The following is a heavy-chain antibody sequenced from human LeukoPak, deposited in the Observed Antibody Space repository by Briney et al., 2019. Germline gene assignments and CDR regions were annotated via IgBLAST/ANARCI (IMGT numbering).Heavy chain of an antibody. J-gene: IGHJ4*02. V-gene: IGHV3-30*04. CDR1: GFTFSSYA. D-gene: IGHD6-19*01. Sequence: PGGSLRLTCAASGFTFSSYAMHWVRQAPGKGLEWVAVISYDGSNKYYADSVKGRFTISRDNSKNTLYLQMNSLRAEDTAVYYCAREVYSSYDYWGQGTLVTVSS. CDR3: AREVYSSYDY. CDR2: ISYDGSNK.